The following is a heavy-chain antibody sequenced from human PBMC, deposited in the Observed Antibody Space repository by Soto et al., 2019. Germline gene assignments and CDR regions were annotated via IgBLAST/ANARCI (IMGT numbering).Heavy chain of an antibody. D-gene: IGHD2-21*02. CDR3: TTWLTAHFDY. J-gene: IGHJ4*02. CDR1: GFTFSSYN. V-gene: IGHV3-23*01. CDR2: SSDRRTGNT. Sequence: GSLRLSCAASGFTFSSYNLNWVRRAPGKGLEWVATSSDRRTGNTHYSDSVRGRFTLSRDYSRNILFLQMDSLRADDTALYYCTTWLTAHFDYWGRGTQVTVSS.